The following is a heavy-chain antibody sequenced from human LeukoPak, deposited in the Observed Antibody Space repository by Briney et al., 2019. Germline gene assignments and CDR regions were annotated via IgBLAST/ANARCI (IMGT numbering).Heavy chain of an antibody. CDR2: INAGNGNT. D-gene: IGHD3-22*01. V-gene: IGHV1-3*01. CDR3: ARLTMIYDAFDI. CDR1: GYTFTSYA. J-gene: IGHJ3*02. Sequence: ASVKVSCKASGYTFTSYAMHWVRQAPGQRLEWMGWINAGNGNTKYSQKFQGRVTITRDTSASTAYMELSSLRSEDTAVYYCARLTMIYDAFDIWGQGTMVTVSS.